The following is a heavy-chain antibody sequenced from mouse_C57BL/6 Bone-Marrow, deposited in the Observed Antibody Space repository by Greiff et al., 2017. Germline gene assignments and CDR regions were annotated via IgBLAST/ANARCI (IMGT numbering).Heavy chain of an antibody. CDR3: ARRLYYGYDESMDY. V-gene: IGHV1-22*01. CDR2: INPNNGGT. J-gene: IGHJ4*01. D-gene: IGHD2-2*01. CDR1: GYTFTDYN. Sequence: VQLQQSGPELVKPGASVKMSCKASGYTFTDYNMHWVKQSHGQSLEWIGYINPNNGGTSYNQKFKGKATLTVNKSSSTAYMELRILTSEDSAVYYCARRLYYGYDESMDYWGQGTLVTVSA.